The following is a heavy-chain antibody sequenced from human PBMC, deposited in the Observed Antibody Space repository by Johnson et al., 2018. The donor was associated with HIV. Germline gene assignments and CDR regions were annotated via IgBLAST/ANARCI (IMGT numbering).Heavy chain of an antibody. V-gene: IGHV3-7*01. D-gene: IGHD3-10*01. Sequence: VQLVESGGGLVQPGGSLRLSCAASGFTFSSYAMHWVRQAPGKGLEWVANIKQDGSEKFYVDSVKGRFTISRDNAENSLYLQMNSLRAEDTAVYYCARANYYHNWGQGTMVTVSS. CDR2: IKQDGSEK. CDR3: ARANYYHN. CDR1: GFTFSSYA. J-gene: IGHJ3*02.